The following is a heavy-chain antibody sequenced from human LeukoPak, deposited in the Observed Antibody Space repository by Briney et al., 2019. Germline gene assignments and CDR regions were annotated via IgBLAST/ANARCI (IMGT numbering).Heavy chain of an antibody. D-gene: IGHD4-11*01. Sequence: SETLSLTCTVSGGSISNYYWSWIRQPPGKGLEWIGYTYYSGGTNYNPSLKSRVTISVDTSKNQFSLKLSSVTAADTAVYYCARSVDYGNYLVVGWFDPWGQGTLVTVSS. CDR2: TYYSGGT. J-gene: IGHJ5*02. V-gene: IGHV4-59*01. CDR3: ARSVDYGNYLVVGWFDP. CDR1: GGSISNYY.